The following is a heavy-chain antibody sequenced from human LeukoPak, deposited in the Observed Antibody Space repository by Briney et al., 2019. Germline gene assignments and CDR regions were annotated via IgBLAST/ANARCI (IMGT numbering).Heavy chain of an antibody. Sequence: GGSLRLSCAASGFTFSYHWMTWVRQAPGKGLEWVANIKNDGAVKNYVDSVKGRFTISRDNAKNSLYLQMNSLRAEDTALYYCAKGGPFDGYYFDYWGQGTLVTVSS. CDR3: AKGGPFDGYYFDY. CDR1: GFTFSYHW. J-gene: IGHJ4*02. CDR2: IKNDGAVK. D-gene: IGHD3-9*01. V-gene: IGHV3-7*03.